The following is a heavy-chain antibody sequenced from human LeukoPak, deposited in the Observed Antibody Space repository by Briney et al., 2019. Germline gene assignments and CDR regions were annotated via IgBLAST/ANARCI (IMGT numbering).Heavy chain of an antibody. Sequence: GGSLRLSCAASGFSFSGYGMHWVRQLPGKGLEWVAFIRYDGITKFYIDSVKGRFAISRDNSKNTLSLQMNSLRTEDTAVYYCAALHTGTFVDYWGQGTLVTVSS. D-gene: IGHD4-17*01. CDR2: IRYDGITK. CDR1: GFSFSGYG. V-gene: IGHV3-30*02. CDR3: AALHTGTFVDY. J-gene: IGHJ4*02.